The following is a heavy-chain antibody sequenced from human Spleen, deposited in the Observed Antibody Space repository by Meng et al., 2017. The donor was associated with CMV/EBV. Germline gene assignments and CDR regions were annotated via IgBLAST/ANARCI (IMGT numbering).Heavy chain of an antibody. CDR3: ARGLGSSGPISGGDY. Sequence: YGGSFSGYYGSWIRQPPGKGLEWIGEINHSGSTNYNPSLKSRVTISVDTSKNQFSLKLSSVTAADTAVYYCARGLGSSGPISGGDYWGQGTLVTVSS. CDR1: GGSFSGYY. J-gene: IGHJ4*02. V-gene: IGHV4-34*01. D-gene: IGHD3-22*01. CDR2: INHSGST.